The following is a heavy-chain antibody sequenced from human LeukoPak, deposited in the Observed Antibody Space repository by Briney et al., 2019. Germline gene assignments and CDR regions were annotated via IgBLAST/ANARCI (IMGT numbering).Heavy chain of an antibody. Sequence: SETLSLTCTVSGGSISSYYWSWIRQPAGKGLEWIGRIYTSGSTNYNPSLKSRATMSVDTSKNQFSLKLSSVTAADTAVYYCARDWVSYYYDSSGLDNWFDPWGQGTLVTVSS. CDR1: GGSISSYY. V-gene: IGHV4-4*07. J-gene: IGHJ5*02. D-gene: IGHD3-22*01. CDR3: ARDWVSYYYDSSGLDNWFDP. CDR2: IYTSGST.